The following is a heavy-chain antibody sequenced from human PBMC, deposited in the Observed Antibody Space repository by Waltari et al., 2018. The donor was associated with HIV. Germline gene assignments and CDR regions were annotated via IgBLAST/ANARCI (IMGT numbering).Heavy chain of an antibody. CDR2: VIYDGSNE. V-gene: IGHV3-30*01. CDR3: ATNSGSYRQGWFDP. D-gene: IGHD1-26*01. Sequence: QVQLVESGGGVVPPGTSLTLSWSAPGFPFSGFAIHWVRQPPGKGLEWWASVIYDGSNEDYADSVTGRFTVSRDNSKNTLYLQMDSLRPEDTAVYYCATNSGSYRQGWFDPWGQGTQVTVSS. CDR1: GFPFSGFA. J-gene: IGHJ5*02.